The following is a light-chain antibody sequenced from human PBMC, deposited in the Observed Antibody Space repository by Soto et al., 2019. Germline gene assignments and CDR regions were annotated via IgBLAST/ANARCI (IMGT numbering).Light chain of an antibody. V-gene: IGKV1-5*01. J-gene: IGKJ2*01. CDR2: DAS. CDR1: QSVTNW. CDR3: QQYTAYPYT. Sequence: DIQMTQSPSTLSASVGDRVTITCRASQSVTNWLAWYQQKPGKAPNLLIYDASRLQSGIPSRFSCSGSGTEFTLTISSLQPDDVATYYCQQYTAYPYTFGRGTKLEIK.